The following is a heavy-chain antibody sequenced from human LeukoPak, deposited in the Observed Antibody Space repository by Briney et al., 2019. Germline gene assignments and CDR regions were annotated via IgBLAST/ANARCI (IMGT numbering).Heavy chain of an antibody. Sequence: GGSLRLSCAASGFTFSSYEMNWVRQAPGKGLEWVSYISSSGSTIYYADSVKGRFTISRDNAKNSLYLQMNSLRAEDTAVYYCASTYYYDSSVGYWGQGTLVTVSS. D-gene: IGHD3-22*01. J-gene: IGHJ4*02. CDR3: ASTYYYDSSVGY. CDR1: GFTFSSYE. V-gene: IGHV3-48*03. CDR2: ISSSGSTI.